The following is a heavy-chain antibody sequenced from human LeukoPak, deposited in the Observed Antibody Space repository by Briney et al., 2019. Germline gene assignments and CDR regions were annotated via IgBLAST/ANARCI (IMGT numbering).Heavy chain of an antibody. D-gene: IGHD3-3*01. J-gene: IGHJ4*02. V-gene: IGHV3-23*01. CDR3: AKYVLFYDFWSGYSDY. CDR2: ISGSGGST. Sequence: GALRLSCAASGFTFSSYAMSWVRQAPGKGLEWVSAISGSGGSTYYADSVKGRFTISRDNSKNTLYLQMNSLRAEDTAVYCCAKYVLFYDFWSGYSDYWGQGTLVTVSS. CDR1: GFTFSSYA.